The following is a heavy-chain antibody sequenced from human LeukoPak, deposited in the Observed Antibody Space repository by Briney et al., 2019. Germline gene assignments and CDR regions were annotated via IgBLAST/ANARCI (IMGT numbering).Heavy chain of an antibody. J-gene: IGHJ3*01. CDR3: AKRAFSGSYYSAFDF. CDR2: IRNDGSDK. D-gene: IGHD1-26*01. Sequence: GSLRLSCAAPGIPFRSYNMHRVRQAPGKGPEWVAFIRNDGSDKNYADSVKGRLTSCRDNSKNTLYLQMNSLRDEDTAVYYCAKRAFSGSYYSAFDFWGQGTMVTVSS. CDR1: GIPFRSYN. V-gene: IGHV3-30*02.